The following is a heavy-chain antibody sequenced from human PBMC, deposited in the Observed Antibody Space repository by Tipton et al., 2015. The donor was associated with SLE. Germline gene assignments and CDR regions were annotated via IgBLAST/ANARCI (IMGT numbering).Heavy chain of an antibody. Sequence: SLRLSCAASGFTFTSYSVNWVRQAPGKGLEWVSSISSSSNYIYYADSVKGRFTISRDNAKNSLYLQMNSLRAEDTAVYYCARDRLGNSGWFDAFDIWGQGTMVTVSS. CDR2: ISSSSNYI. CDR3: ARDRLGNSGWFDAFDI. V-gene: IGHV3-21*03. J-gene: IGHJ3*02. CDR1: GFTFTSYS. D-gene: IGHD6-19*01.